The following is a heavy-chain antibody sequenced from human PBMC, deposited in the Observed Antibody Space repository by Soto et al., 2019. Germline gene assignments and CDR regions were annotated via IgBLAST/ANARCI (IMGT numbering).Heavy chain of an antibody. Sequence: QVHLVQSGAAVKKPGASVKVSCKASGYIFINYYIHWVLQAPGHGLEWTAIINPTGGSTKYAQKFQGRVTLIMETSTSTVYRELGSLTSKNTAMNYVARQLAAGVLWGQGTLVTFSS. CDR1: GYIFINYY. CDR2: INPTGGST. V-gene: IGHV1-46*01. D-gene: IGHD6-13*01. J-gene: IGHJ4*02. CDR3: ARQLAAGVL.